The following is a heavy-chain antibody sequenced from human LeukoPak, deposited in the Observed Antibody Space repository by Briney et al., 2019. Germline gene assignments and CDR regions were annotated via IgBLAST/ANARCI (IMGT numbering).Heavy chain of an antibody. J-gene: IGHJ4*02. V-gene: IGHV4-59*08. Sequence: SETLSLTCTVSGGSISSYYWSWIRQPPGKGLEWIGYIYYSGSTNYNPSLKSRVTISVDTSKNQFSLKLSSVTAADTAVYCCARHLYYFDYWGQGTLVTVSS. CDR1: GGSISSYY. CDR3: ARHLYYFDY. CDR2: IYYSGST.